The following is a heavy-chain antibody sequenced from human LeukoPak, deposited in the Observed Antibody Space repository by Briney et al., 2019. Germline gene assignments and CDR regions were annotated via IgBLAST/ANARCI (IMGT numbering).Heavy chain of an antibody. J-gene: IGHJ4*02. V-gene: IGHV4-31*03. CDR1: GGSISSGGYY. Sequence: SETLSLTCTVSGGSISSGGYYWSWIRQHPGKGGEWIGYIYYSGSTYYNPSLKSRVTISVDTSKNQFSLKLSSVTAADTAVYYCASVSIAVAGTRDYWGQGTLDTVSS. D-gene: IGHD6-19*01. CDR3: ASVSIAVAGTRDY. CDR2: IYYSGST.